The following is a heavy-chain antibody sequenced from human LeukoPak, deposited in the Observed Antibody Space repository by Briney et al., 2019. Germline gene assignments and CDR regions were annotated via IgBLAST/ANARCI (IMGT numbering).Heavy chain of an antibody. CDR2: MNPNSGNT. CDR3: ARWFGGTIDY. Sequence: ASVKVSCKASGYTFTSYDINWVRQAAGQGLEWMGWMNPNSGNTGYAQKFQDRVTMTRNTSISTAYMELSSLRSEDTAMYYCARWFGGTIDYWGQGTLVTVSS. CDR1: GYTFTSYD. V-gene: IGHV1-8*01. J-gene: IGHJ4*02. D-gene: IGHD3-10*01.